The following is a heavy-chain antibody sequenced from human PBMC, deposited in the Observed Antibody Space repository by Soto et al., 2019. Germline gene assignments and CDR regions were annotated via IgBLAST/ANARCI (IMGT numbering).Heavy chain of an antibody. V-gene: IGHV3-43*01. CDR1: RSTFDDYT. CDR3: ASAYYYDSSGYPGY. D-gene: IGHD3-22*01. Sequence: GGSLRLSCAASRSTFDDYTMHWVRQAPGKGLEWVSLISWDGGSTYYADSVKGRFTISRDNSKNSLYLQMNSLRTEDTALYYCASAYYYDSSGYPGYWGQGTLVTVSS. CDR2: ISWDGGST. J-gene: IGHJ4*02.